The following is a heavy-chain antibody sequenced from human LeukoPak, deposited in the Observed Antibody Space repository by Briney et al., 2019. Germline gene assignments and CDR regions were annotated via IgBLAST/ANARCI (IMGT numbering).Heavy chain of an antibody. J-gene: IGHJ2*01. V-gene: IGHV1-2*02. CDR3: ARDYGLHSSGYGAIDL. CDR1: GYTFTAYY. D-gene: IGHD3-22*01. CDR2: TNPSNGGT. Sequence: GASVKVSCKASGYTFTAYYLHWVRQAPGQGLEWMGWTNPSNGGTNYLEKFQGRVTMTRDTSTNTAYMELSSLRSDDTAVYYCARDYGLHSSGYGAIDLWGRGALVTVSS.